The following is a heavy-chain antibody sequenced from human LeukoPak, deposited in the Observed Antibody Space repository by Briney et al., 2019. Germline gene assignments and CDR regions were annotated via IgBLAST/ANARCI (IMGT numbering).Heavy chain of an antibody. J-gene: IGHJ4*02. CDR2: ISTSGSPI. V-gene: IGHV3-48*03. D-gene: IGHD3-10*01. CDR3: ARSRSGSYYSDYFDC. CDR1: GFTLSSYE. Sequence: PGGSLRLSCAASGFTLSSYETNWVRQAPGKGLEWVSYISTSGSPIYYADSVKGRFTISRDNAKNSLYLQMNSLRAEDTAVYYCARSRSGSYYSDYFDCWGQGSLVTVSS.